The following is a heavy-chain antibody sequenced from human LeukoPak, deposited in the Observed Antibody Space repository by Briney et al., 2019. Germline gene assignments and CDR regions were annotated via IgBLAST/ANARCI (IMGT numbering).Heavy chain of an antibody. J-gene: IGHJ4*02. V-gene: IGHV3-30*03. CDR1: GFTFSSYG. D-gene: IGHD3-22*01. CDR2: ISYDGSNK. Sequence: PGGSLRLSCAASGFTFSSYGMHWVRQAPGKGLEWVAVISYDGSNKYYADSVKGRFTISRDNSKNTLYLQMNSLRAEDTAVYYCARDEIPYDSSGYYYGAIDYWGQGTLVTVSS. CDR3: ARDEIPYDSSGYYYGAIDY.